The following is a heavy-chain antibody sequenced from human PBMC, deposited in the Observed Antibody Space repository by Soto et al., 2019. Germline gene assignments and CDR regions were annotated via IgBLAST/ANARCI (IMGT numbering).Heavy chain of an antibody. V-gene: IGHV3-23*01. CDR2: ISGSGGST. J-gene: IGHJ6*02. CDR3: AQDLSNYYYYYGMDV. Sequence: GGSLRLSCAASGFTFSSYAMSWVRQAPGKGLEWVSAISGSGGSTYYADSVKGRFTISRDNSKNTLYLQMNSLRAEDTAVYDCAQDLSNYYYYYGMDVWGQGTTVTVSS. CDR1: GFTFSSYA.